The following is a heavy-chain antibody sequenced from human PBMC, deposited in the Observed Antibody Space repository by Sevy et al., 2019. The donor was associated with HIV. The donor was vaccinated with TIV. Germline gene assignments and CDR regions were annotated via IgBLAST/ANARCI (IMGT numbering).Heavy chain of an antibody. V-gene: IGHV4-61*01. J-gene: IGHJ6*03. CDR3: ARVPRGQLWYSGSLGGYYYHMDV. Sequence: SETLSLSCSVSGGSVSSGTYYWSWIRQPPGKGLEWIGHIYKTGSTNYKLSLQSRVTISVDTSTNQFSLRLRCVTAADSVVYYCARVPRGQLWYSGSLGGYYYHMDVWGKGTTVTVSS. CDR1: GGSVSSGTYY. CDR2: IYKTGST. D-gene: IGHD3-16*01.